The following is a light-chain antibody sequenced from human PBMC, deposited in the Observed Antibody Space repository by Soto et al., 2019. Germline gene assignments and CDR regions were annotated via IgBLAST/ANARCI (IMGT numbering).Light chain of an antibody. V-gene: IGKV3-15*01. Sequence: EIVLTQSPGTLSLSPGEGATLSCRASQSISRLYLSWYQQKPGQPPRLLIYDGSTRATGIPARFSGSGSGTEFTLTISSLQSEDFAVYYCQQYNNWPPWTFGQGTKVDI. CDR2: DGS. J-gene: IGKJ1*01. CDR1: QSISRLY. CDR3: QQYNNWPPWT.